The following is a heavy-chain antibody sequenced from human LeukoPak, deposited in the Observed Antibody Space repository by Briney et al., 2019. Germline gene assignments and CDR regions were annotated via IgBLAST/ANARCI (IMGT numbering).Heavy chain of an antibody. CDR1: GYTFTSYY. CDR3: ARIEGCTAMVTD. CDR2: IKPSGGNT. Sequence: ASVKVSCKASGYTFTSYYMHWVRQAPGQGLEWMGIIKPSGGNTNYAQKFQGRVTMTRDTSTSTVYMELSSLRSEDTAVYYCARIEGCTAMVTDWGQGTLVIVSS. D-gene: IGHD5-18*01. J-gene: IGHJ4*02. V-gene: IGHV1-46*01.